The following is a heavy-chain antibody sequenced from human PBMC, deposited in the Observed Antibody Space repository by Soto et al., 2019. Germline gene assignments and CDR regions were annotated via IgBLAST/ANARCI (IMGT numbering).Heavy chain of an antibody. CDR1: GFTFSSDW. D-gene: IGHD2-15*01. CDR3: ASTVVTGY. Sequence: EVQLVESGGGLVQPGGSLRLSCAVSGFTFSSDWMHWVRQAPGKGLVWVSRINSDGSSTSYADSVKGRFTISRDNAKKTRYMQRIRLRAEATAGYYCASTVVTGYWGQGTLVTVSS. J-gene: IGHJ4*02. CDR2: INSDGSST. V-gene: IGHV3-74*01.